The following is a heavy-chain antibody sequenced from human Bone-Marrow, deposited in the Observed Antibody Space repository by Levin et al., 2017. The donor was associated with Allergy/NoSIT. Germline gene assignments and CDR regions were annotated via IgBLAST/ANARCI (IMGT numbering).Heavy chain of an antibody. D-gene: IGHD6-19*01. Sequence: GESLKISCKASGYPFTINALHWVRQAPGQRLEWMGWINADNGNTKFSQKFQGRVTFITNTSASTAYMELSRLRAEDTAIYYCAREYSSGWFNVFDYWGQGTLVTVSS. V-gene: IGHV1-3*01. J-gene: IGHJ4*02. CDR1: GYPFTINA. CDR2: INADNGNT. CDR3: AREYSSGWFNVFDY.